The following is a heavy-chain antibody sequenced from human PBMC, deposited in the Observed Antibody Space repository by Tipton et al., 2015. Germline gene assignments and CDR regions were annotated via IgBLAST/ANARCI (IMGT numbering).Heavy chain of an antibody. D-gene: IGHD1-1*01. Sequence: TLSLTCTVSGTSISGFYWTWIRQPPGKGLEWIGYIRYSGGTNYKPSLRGRVSISLDMSKNQFSLKLRSVTAADTAMYFCARENAYYYGMDVWGQGTTVTVSS. CDR2: IRYSGGT. CDR3: ARENAYYYGMDV. V-gene: IGHV4-59*01. J-gene: IGHJ6*02. CDR1: GTSISGFY.